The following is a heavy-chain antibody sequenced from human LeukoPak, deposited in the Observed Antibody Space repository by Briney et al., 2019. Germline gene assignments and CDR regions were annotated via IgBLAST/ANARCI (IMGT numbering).Heavy chain of an antibody. V-gene: IGHV3-48*01. J-gene: IGHJ3*02. Sequence: GGSLRLSCAASGFTFSSYAMSWVRQAPGKGLEWVSYISSSSGAIYYADSVRGRFTISRDNAESSLYLQMTSLRAEDTAVYFCVRDYMYAFDIWGQGTMVTVSS. CDR1: GFTFSSYA. CDR3: VRDYMYAFDI. CDR2: ISSSSGAI.